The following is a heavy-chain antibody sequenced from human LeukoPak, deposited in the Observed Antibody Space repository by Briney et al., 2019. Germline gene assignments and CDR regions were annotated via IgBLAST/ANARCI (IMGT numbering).Heavy chain of an antibody. J-gene: IGHJ6*02. CDR1: GFTFSSYA. Sequence: QPGGSLRLSCAASGFTFSSYAMSWVRQAPGKGLEWVSAISGSGGSTYYADSVRGRFTISRDNSRNTLYLQMNSLRGEDTAVYYCAKDNHNLCSTGSCYYQDVMVVWGQGTTVTVSS. CDR2: ISGSGGST. D-gene: IGHD2-15*01. V-gene: IGHV3-23*01. CDR3: AKDNHNLCSTGSCYYQDVMVV.